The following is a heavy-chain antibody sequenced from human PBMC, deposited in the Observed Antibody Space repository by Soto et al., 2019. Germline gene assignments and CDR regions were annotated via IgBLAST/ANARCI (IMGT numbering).Heavy chain of an antibody. Sequence: TLSLTCTVSGDSISSGGYYWNWIRQHPGKGLEWIGYIYYSGSTYYNPSLKSRVTISVDTSKNQFSLKLSSVTAADTAVYYCAREVPTPYYFDYWGQGTLVTVSS. CDR3: AREVPTPYYFDY. CDR1: GDSISSGGYY. J-gene: IGHJ4*02. V-gene: IGHV4-31*03. CDR2: IYYSGST.